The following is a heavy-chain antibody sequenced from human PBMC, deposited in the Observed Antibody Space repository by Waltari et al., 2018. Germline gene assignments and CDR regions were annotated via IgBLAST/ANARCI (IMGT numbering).Heavy chain of an antibody. V-gene: IGHV4-34*01. Sequence: QVQLQQWGAGLLKPSETLSLTCAVYGGSFSGYYWSWIRQPPGKGREWIGEINHSGSTNSHPSLKSRGTISVDPSKNRFSLKLSSVTAADTAVYYCARLDRGGYCSSTSCFRYYYYGMDVWGQGTTVTVSS. J-gene: IGHJ6*02. CDR1: GGSFSGYY. D-gene: IGHD2-2*01. CDR2: INHSGST. CDR3: ARLDRGGYCSSTSCFRYYYYGMDV.